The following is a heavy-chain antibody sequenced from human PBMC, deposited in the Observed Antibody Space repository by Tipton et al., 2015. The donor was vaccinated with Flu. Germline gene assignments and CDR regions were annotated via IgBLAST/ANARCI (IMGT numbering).Heavy chain of an antibody. Sequence: QLVQSGAEVKKPGASVKVSCKASGYTFTGYYMHWVRQAPGQGLEWMGRINPNSGGTNYAQKFQGRVTMTRDTSISTAYMELSRLRSDDTAVYYCARGGNCSGGSCYADVWGQGTTVTVSS. CDR3: ARGGNCSGGSCYADV. CDR2: INPNSGGT. CDR1: GYTFTGYY. J-gene: IGHJ6*02. V-gene: IGHV1-2*06. D-gene: IGHD2-15*01.